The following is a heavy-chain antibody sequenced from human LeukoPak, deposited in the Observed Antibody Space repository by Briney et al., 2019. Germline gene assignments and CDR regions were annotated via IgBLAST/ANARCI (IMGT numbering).Heavy chain of an antibody. CDR2: IMPGGHI. Sequence: PGGSLRLSCRASGFSVDSVFMNWVRQPPGKGLEWVSFIMPGGHIDYTDSVEGRFIISRDSFKNTLSLQMNSLRVDDSAVYYCARGDSATTTFDFWGQGTLVTVSS. J-gene: IGHJ4*02. V-gene: IGHV3-66*01. CDR1: GFSVDSVF. D-gene: IGHD4-17*01. CDR3: ARGDSATTTFDF.